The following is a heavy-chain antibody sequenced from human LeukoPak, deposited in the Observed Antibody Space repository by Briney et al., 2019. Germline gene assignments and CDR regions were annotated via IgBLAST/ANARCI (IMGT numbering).Heavy chain of an antibody. CDR2: ISTSGSA. CDR1: GGSISSASYY. Sequence: SETLSLTCTVSGGSISSASYYWTWIRQPAGKGLEWIGRISTSGSANYNPSLKSRVTISVDTSKNQFSLKLSSVTAADTAVHFCARGILRDYYDSSGFYHRGGVGYWGQGTLVTVSS. CDR3: ARGILRDYYDSSGFYHRGGVGY. V-gene: IGHV4-61*02. J-gene: IGHJ4*02. D-gene: IGHD3-22*01.